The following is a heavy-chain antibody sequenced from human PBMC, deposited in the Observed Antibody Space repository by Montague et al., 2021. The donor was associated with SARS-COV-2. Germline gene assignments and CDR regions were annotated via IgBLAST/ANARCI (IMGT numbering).Heavy chain of an antibody. CDR3: ARDYGDYSYYYGLDV. CDR2: IYSSGST. Sequence: TLSLTCTVSGGSIRSGSYYWIWIRQPAGKGLEWNVRIYSSGSTNYNLSLKSRVTMPVYTSKNQFSLKVMSVTAADTAVYYCARDYGDYSYYYGLDVWGQGTTVTVSS. J-gene: IGHJ6*02. D-gene: IGHD4-17*01. CDR1: GGSIRSGSYY. V-gene: IGHV4-61*02.